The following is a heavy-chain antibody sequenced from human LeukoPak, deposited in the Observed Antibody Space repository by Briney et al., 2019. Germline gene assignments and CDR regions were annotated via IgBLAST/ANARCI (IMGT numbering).Heavy chain of an antibody. D-gene: IGHD1-26*01. Sequence: KCGESLKISCKWSGYSFTNYWIGWARQMPGKGLEWMAIIYTGDSDTRYSRSFEGQVTISADKSISTADLQWSSLKASDTDMYYCARRAISGSYYADYWGQGTLVTVSS. CDR2: IYTGDSDT. J-gene: IGHJ4*02. CDR1: GYSFTNYW. CDR3: ARRAISGSYYADY. V-gene: IGHV5-51*01.